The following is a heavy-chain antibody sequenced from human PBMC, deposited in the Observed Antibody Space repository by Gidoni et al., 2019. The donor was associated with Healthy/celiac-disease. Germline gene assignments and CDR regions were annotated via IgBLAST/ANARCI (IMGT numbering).Heavy chain of an antibody. V-gene: IGHV3-7*03. CDR3: ARVYYDFWSGHYYYYYMDV. CDR2: IKQDGSEK. J-gene: IGHJ6*03. CDR1: GFTFSRYW. D-gene: IGHD3-3*01. Sequence: GFTFSRYWMSWVRQAPGKGLEWVANIKQDGSEKYYVDSVKGRFTISRDNAKNSLYLQMNSLRAEDTAVYYCARVYYDFWSGHYYYYYMDVWGKGTTVTVSS.